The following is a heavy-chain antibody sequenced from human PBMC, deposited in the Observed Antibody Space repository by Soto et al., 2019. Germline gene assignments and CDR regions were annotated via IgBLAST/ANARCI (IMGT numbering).Heavy chain of an antibody. V-gene: IGHV4-61*01. D-gene: IGHD1-20*01. CDR3: ARIHITGPVDS. CDR1: TGSVSRGSYY. Sequence: QVQLQASGPGLVTSSETLSLTCAVSTGSVSRGSYYWTWIRQPPGKRLEWIGHIFHSGTTYYNPSLKSRVTISVDTPTNQFSLKLMSVTAEYTALYFCARIHITGPVDSWGQRKLVTVSS. CDR2: IFHSGTT. J-gene: IGHJ4*02.